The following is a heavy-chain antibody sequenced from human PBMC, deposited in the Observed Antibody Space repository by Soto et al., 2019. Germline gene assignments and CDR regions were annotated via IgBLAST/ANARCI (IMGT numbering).Heavy chain of an antibody. CDR3: ARGGWRHIDY. CDR2: IYYSGST. V-gene: IGHV4-59*12. D-gene: IGHD3-3*01. Sequence: SETLSRSCTVSGGSISTYYWSWIRQPPGKGLEWIGYIYYSGSTNYNPSLKSRVTISVDTSKNQFSLKLSSVTAADTAVYYCARGGWRHIDYWGQGTLVTVSS. J-gene: IGHJ4*02. CDR1: GGSISTYY.